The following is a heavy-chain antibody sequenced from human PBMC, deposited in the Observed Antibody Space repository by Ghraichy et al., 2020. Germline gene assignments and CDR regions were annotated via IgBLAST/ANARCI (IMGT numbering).Heavy chain of an antibody. Sequence: SVKVSCKASGDTFSSYVISWVRQAPGQGLEWMGGIIPIFGTANYAQKFQGRITITADKSTSTANMELSSLRSEDTAVYYCAKDVKPVVLREGVFYYGMDVWGQGTTVTVSS. CDR3: AKDVKPVVLREGVFYYGMDV. CDR2: IIPIFGTA. J-gene: IGHJ6*02. D-gene: IGHD4-23*01. CDR1: GDTFSSYV. V-gene: IGHV1-69*06.